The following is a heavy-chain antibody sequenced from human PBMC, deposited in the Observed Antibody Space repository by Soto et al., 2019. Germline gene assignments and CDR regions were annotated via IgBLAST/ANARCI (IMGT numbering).Heavy chain of an antibody. V-gene: IGHV4-34*01. J-gene: IGHJ6*02. CDR3: VTGRGYSYGYSYYYYGMDV. CDR2: INHSGST. CDR1: GGSFSGYY. Sequence: SETLSLTCAAYGGSFSGYYWSWIRQPPGKGLEWIGEINHSGSTNYNTSLKSRVTISVDTSKNQFSLKLSSVTAADTAVYYCVTGRGYSYGYSYYYYGMDVWGQGTTVTVSS. D-gene: IGHD5-18*01.